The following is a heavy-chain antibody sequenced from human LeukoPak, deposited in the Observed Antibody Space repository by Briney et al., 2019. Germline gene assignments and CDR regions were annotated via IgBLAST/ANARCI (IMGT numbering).Heavy chain of an antibody. CDR2: IKQDGSEK. CDR1: GFTFSSYW. D-gene: IGHD6-19*01. J-gene: IGHJ5*02. CDR3: ARIAVAGLNWFDP. Sequence: GGSLRLSCAASGFTFSSYWMSWVRQAPGKGLEWVANIKQDGSEKYYVDSVKGRFTISRDNAKNSLYLQVNSLRAEDTAVYYCARIAVAGLNWFDPWGQGTLVTVSS. V-gene: IGHV3-7*01.